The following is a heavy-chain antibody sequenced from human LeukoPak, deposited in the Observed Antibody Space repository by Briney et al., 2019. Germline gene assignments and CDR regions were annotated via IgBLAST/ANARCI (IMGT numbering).Heavy chain of an antibody. J-gene: IGHJ4*02. CDR3: ARGTTSEDYYFDY. CDR1: GFTFSDYY. D-gene: IGHD1-1*01. CDR2: MSSSSSYT. V-gene: IGHV3-11*05. Sequence: GGSLRLSCAASGFTFSDYYMSWIRQAPGKGLEWVSYMSSSSSYTNYADSVKGRFTISRDNAKNSLYLQMNSLRAEDTAVYYCARGTTSEDYYFDYWGQGTLVTVSS.